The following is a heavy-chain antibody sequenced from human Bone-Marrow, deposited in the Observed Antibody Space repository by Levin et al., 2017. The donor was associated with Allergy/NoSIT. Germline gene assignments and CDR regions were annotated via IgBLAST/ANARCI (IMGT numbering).Heavy chain of an antibody. D-gene: IGHD4-23*01. J-gene: IGHJ4*02. CDR2: ISGSGDYT. CDR3: AKDYGGNPFDY. CDR1: GFTFSSYA. Sequence: SCAASGFTFSSYAMSWVRQAPGKGLEWVSVISGSGDYTDYADSVKGRFTISRDISKNTLYLQMSSLRAEDTAVYYCAKDYGGNPFDYWGQGTLVTVSS. V-gene: IGHV3-23*01.